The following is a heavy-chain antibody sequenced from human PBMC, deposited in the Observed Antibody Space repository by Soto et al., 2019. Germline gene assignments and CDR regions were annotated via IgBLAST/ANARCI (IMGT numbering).Heavy chain of an antibody. CDR2: ISSSGDTT. CDR1: GFTFSNYA. Sequence: DVQLLDSGGGLVQPGGSLRLSCAASGFTFSNYAMSWVRQAPGQGLEWVSSISSSGDTTYYADSVQGRFTISRDNSQNTVYLQMNSLRAEDTAVYYSAKRNLIPLFYLDYWGQGTLVTVPS. CDR3: AKRNLIPLFYLDY. V-gene: IGHV3-23*01. J-gene: IGHJ4*02.